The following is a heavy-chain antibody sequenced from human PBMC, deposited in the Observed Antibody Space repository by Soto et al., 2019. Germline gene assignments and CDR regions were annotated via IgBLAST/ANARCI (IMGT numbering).Heavy chain of an antibody. CDR1: GFTFSSYG. D-gene: IGHD2-15*01. V-gene: IGHV3-30*18. CDR3: AKEIDGSGGSQRLYYGMDV. J-gene: IGHJ6*02. Sequence: GGSLRLSCAASGFTFSSYGMHWVRQAPGKGLEWVAVISYDGSNKYYADSVKGRFTISRDNSKNTLYLQMNSLRAEDTAVYYCAKEIDGSGGSQRLYYGMDVWGQGTTVTVSS. CDR2: ISYDGSNK.